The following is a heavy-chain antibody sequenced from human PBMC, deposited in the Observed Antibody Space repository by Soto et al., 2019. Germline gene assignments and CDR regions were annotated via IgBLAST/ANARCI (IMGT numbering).Heavy chain of an antibody. J-gene: IGHJ6*02. D-gene: IGHD3-16*01. CDR1: GYSFTTNW. CDR3: ERCMGLGSSYAVDI. Sequence: GESLKISCEYFGYSFTTNWIAWVRQVPGKGLECVGIIYPHDSDTRYNPSFQGHVTISADKSINTASLQWSSLKAADSGVYCCERCMGLGSSYAVDIWGEGTKVTVS. CDR2: IYPHDSDT. V-gene: IGHV5-51*01.